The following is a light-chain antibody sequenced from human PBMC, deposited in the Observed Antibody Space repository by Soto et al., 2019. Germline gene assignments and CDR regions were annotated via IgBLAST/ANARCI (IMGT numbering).Light chain of an antibody. J-gene: IGKJ3*01. CDR3: QQYDSLPFT. V-gene: IGKV1-33*01. CDR2: DES. Sequence: EIVMTQSPATLSVSPGEGATLSCRASQGIGNTLAWYQQKPGEAPKLLTYDESDLETRVPSRFIESGSGTEFTFTISNLQPEDFATYYCQQYDSLPFTFGPGT. CDR1: QGIGNT.